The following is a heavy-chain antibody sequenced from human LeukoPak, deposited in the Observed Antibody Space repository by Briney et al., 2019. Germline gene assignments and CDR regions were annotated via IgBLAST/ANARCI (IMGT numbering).Heavy chain of an antibody. J-gene: IGHJ3*02. CDR3: AREGWELLRNDALDI. Sequence: ASVKVSCKASGYTFTSYGISWVRQAPGQGLEWMGWISAYNGNTNYAQKLQGRVTMTTDTSTSTAYMELRSLRSDDTAVYYCAREGWELLRNDALDIWGQGTMVTVSS. V-gene: IGHV1-18*01. CDR2: ISAYNGNT. D-gene: IGHD1-26*01. CDR1: GYTFTSYG.